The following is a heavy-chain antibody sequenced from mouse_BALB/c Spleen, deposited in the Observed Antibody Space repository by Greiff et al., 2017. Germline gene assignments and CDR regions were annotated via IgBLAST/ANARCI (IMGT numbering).Heavy chain of an antibody. CDR3: ARSGYDYDGAWFAY. J-gene: IGHJ3*01. CDR2: ISYSGST. D-gene: IGHD2-4*01. CDR1: GYSITSDYA. Sequence: EVKLQQSGPGLVKPSQSLSLTCTVTGYSITSDYAWNWIRQFPGNKLEWMGYISYSGSTSYNPSLKSRISITRDTSKNQFFLQLNSVTTEDTATYYCARSGYDYDGAWFAYWGQGTLVTVSA. V-gene: IGHV3-2*02.